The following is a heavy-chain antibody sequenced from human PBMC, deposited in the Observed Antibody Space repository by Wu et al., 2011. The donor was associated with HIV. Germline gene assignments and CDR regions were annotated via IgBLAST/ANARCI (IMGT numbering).Heavy chain of an antibody. Sequence: QVLLVQSGAEVKKPGSSVKVSCKTSGDSLTKYAFSWVRQAPGQGLEWMGGIIPNSGTTNYARKFQGRFTVTADTSTTTVHMELRSLRSEGTAVYFCTRSGEAAAYYYYYMNVWGKGTTVTISS. D-gene: IGHD2-2*01. V-gene: IGHV1-69*14. J-gene: IGHJ6*03. CDR3: TRSGEAAAYYYYYMNV. CDR2: IIPNSGTT. CDR1: GDSLTKYA.